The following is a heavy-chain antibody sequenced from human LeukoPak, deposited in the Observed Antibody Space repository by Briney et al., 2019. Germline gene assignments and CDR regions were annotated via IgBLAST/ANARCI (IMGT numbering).Heavy chain of an antibody. V-gene: IGHV3-33*06. Sequence: PGGSLRLSCAASGFTFSSYGMHWVRQAPGKGLEWVAVIWYDGSNKYYADSVKGRFTISRDNSKNTLYLQMNSLRAEDTAVYYCAKDEKYYDFWSGTGGVQDNDCWGQGTLVTVSS. D-gene: IGHD3-3*01. J-gene: IGHJ4*02. CDR1: GFTFSSYG. CDR2: IWYDGSNK. CDR3: AKDEKYYDFWSGTGGVQDNDC.